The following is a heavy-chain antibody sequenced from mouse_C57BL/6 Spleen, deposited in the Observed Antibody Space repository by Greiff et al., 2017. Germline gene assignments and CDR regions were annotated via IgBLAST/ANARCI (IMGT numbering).Heavy chain of an antibody. D-gene: IGHD1-1*01. CDR2: IRNKANGYTT. CDR3: ARYAAYYYGSSGWYFDV. J-gene: IGHJ1*03. V-gene: IGHV7-3*01. Sequence: EVKLVESGGGLVQPGGSLSLSCAASGFTFTDYYMSWVRQPPGKALEWLGFIRNKANGYTTEYSASVKGRFTISRDNSQSILYLQMNALRAEDSATYYCARYAAYYYGSSGWYFDVWGTGTTVTVSS. CDR1: GFTFTDYY.